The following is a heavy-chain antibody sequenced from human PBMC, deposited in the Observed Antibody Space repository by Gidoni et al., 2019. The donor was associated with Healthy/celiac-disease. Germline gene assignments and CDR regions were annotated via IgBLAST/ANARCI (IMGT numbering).Heavy chain of an antibody. D-gene: IGHD2-21*02. J-gene: IGHJ4*02. Sequence: QVQLVQSGAAVKKPGSSVKFSCKASGGTFSSYAISWVRQAPGQGLEWMGRIIPILGIANYAQKFQGRVTITADKSTSTAYMELSSLRSEDTAVYYCASVVVTAMQPNDYWGQGTLVTVSS. V-gene: IGHV1-69*04. CDR1: GGTFSSYA. CDR2: IIPILGIA. CDR3: ASVVVTAMQPNDY.